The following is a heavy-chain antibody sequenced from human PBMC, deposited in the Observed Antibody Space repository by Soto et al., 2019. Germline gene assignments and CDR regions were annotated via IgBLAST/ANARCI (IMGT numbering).Heavy chain of an antibody. Sequence: ASVKVSCKASGYTFTGYYMHWVRQAPGQGLGWMGWINPNSGGTNYAQKFQGWVTMTRGTSISTAYMELSRLGSDDTAVYYCARFRYYYDSSGYSFPSGFDYWGQGTLVTVSS. D-gene: IGHD3-22*01. CDR2: INPNSGGT. CDR1: GYTFTGYY. CDR3: ARFRYYYDSSGYSFPSGFDY. V-gene: IGHV1-2*04. J-gene: IGHJ4*02.